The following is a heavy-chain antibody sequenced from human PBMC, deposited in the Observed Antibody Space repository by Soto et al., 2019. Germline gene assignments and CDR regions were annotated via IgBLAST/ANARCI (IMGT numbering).Heavy chain of an antibody. V-gene: IGHV4-39*01. CDR1: GGSISSSSYY. CDR2: IYYSGST. D-gene: IGHD3-3*01. Sequence: QLQLQESGPGLVKPSETLSLTCTVSGGSISSSSYYRGWIRQPPGKGLEWIGSIYYSGSTYYNPSLNSRVTISVDTSKNPLSLKLSSVTAADTAVYYCATGPTYDFWSGYPNPMNWFDPWGQGTLVTVSS. CDR3: ATGPTYDFWSGYPNPMNWFDP. J-gene: IGHJ5*02.